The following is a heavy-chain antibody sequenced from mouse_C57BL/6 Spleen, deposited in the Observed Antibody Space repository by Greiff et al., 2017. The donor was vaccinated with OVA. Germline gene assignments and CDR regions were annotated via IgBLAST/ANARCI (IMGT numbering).Heavy chain of an antibody. CDR2: IYPGDGDT. CDR3: ARRPYYYGSSSFDY. V-gene: IGHV1-82*01. D-gene: IGHD1-1*01. J-gene: IGHJ2*01. CDR1: GYAFSSSW. Sequence: QVQLQQSGPELVKPGDSVKISCKASGYAFSSSWMNWVKQRPGKGLEWIGRIYPGDGDTNYNGKFKGKATLTADKSSSTAYMQLSSLTSEDSAVYFCARRPYYYGSSSFDYWGQGTTLTVSS.